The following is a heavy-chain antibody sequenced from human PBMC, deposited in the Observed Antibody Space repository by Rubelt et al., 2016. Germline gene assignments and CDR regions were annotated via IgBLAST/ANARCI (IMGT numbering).Heavy chain of an antibody. V-gene: IGHV3-30*04. D-gene: IGHD3-3*01. J-gene: IGHJ4*02. Sequence: GKGLEWVAVISSDGSNIHYADSMKGRFTISRDNSKNTLFLQMSSLRSEDTAVYYCARDYNVLRFLEWLSSFDCWGQGALVTVSS. CDR3: ARDYNVLRFLEWLSSFDC. CDR2: ISSDGSNI.